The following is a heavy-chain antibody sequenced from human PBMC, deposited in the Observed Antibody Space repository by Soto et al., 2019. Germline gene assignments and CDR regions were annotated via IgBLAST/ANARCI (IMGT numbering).Heavy chain of an antibody. V-gene: IGHV3-21*01. CDR1: GFTFSSYS. CDR3: ASQPGSSDLNWFDP. J-gene: IGHJ5*02. Sequence: PGGSLGLSCAASGFTFSSYSMNWVRQAPGKGLEWVSSISSSSSYIYYADSVKGRFTISRDNAKNSLYLQMNSLRAEDTAVYYCASQPGSSDLNWFDPWGQGTLVTVSS. CDR2: ISSSSSYI. D-gene: IGHD6-19*01.